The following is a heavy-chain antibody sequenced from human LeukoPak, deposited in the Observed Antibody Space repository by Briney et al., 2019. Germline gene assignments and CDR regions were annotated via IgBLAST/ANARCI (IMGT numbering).Heavy chain of an antibody. V-gene: IGHV1-2*06. J-gene: IGHJ4*02. CDR2: INPNSGGT. CDR3: ARVFKGSGWYGEIDY. D-gene: IGHD6-19*01. CDR1: GYTFTSYY. Sequence: ASVKVSCKASGYTFTSYYMRWVRQAPGQGLEWMGRINPNSGGTNYAQKFQGRVTMTRDTSISTAYMELSRLRSDDTAVYYCARVFKGSGWYGEIDYWGQGTLVTVSS.